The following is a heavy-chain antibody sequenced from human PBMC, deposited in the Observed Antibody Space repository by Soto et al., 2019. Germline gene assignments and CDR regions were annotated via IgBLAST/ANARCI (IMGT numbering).Heavy chain of an antibody. CDR3: AADFFGSGSSPSGRYYYGMDV. D-gene: IGHD3-10*01. CDR1: GGSITNSY. V-gene: IGHV4-59*03. CDR2: IFDSAIT. Sequence: SETLSLTCSVPGGSITNSYWSWIRQPPGQGLEWIGYIFDSAITRYNPSLKSRVTMSMDTSQNQVSLRLTSVTAADTAVYSCAADFFGSGSSPSGRYYYGMDVWGQGPKGTVS. J-gene: IGHJ6*02.